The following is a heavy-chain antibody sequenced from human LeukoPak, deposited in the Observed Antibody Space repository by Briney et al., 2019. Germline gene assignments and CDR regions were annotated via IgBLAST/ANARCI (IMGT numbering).Heavy chain of an antibody. CDR1: GYTFTGYY. CDR3: ARDHRYYYGSGSYYRFDY. CDR2: INPNSGGT. J-gene: IGHJ4*02. V-gene: IGHV1-2*02. D-gene: IGHD3-10*01. Sequence: ASVNVSCMASGYTFTGYYMHWVRQAPGQGLEGMGLINPNSGGTNYAQKFQGRVTMTRDTSISTAYMELSRLRSDDTAVYYCARDHRYYYGSGSYYRFDYWGQGTLVTVSS.